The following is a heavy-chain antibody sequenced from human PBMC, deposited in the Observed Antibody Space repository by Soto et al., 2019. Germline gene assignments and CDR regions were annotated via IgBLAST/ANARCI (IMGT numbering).Heavy chain of an antibody. CDR3: ARDHYWAFEL. Sequence: LSLTCTVSGGSISSGGYYWSWIRQHPGKGLEWVSNIRSTSSDTYYADSVKGRFTISRDNARNSLYLQMSSLRDEDTAVYYCARDHYWAFELWGQGALVTVSS. CDR1: GGSISSGGYY. V-gene: IGHV3-11*06. J-gene: IGHJ4*02. CDR2: IRSTSSDT. D-gene: IGHD2-8*02.